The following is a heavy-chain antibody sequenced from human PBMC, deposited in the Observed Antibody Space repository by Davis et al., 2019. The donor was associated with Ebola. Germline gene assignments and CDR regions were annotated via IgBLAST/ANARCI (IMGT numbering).Heavy chain of an antibody. CDR2: ISGSAGST. Sequence: GESLKISCAASGFTFSTYAMSWVRQAPGKGLEWVSSISGSAGSTYYADSVKGRFTISRDNSKNTLYLQMNSLRAEDTAVYYCARGDRIDDYFEYWGQGALVTVSS. V-gene: IGHV3-23*01. CDR1: GFTFSTYA. J-gene: IGHJ4*02. CDR3: ARGDRIDDYFEY.